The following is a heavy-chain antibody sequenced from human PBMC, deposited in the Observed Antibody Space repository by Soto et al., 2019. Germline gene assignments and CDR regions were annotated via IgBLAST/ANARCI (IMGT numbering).Heavy chain of an antibody. D-gene: IGHD1-26*01. CDR1: GGSITIYY. CDR3: ARATNFDF. J-gene: IGHJ4*02. V-gene: IGHV4-59*01. CDR2: IYNSGRT. Sequence: PSETLSLTCTVSGGSITIYYWSWIRQPQKKGLEWIGYIYNSGRTNYNPSLKSRVTISVATSNNKFSLKLTSVTASDTAVYYCARATNFDFWGQGTLVTVSS.